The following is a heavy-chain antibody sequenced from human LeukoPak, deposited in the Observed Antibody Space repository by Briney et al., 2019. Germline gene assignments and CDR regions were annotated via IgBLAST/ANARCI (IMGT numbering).Heavy chain of an antibody. Sequence: ASVTVSCKASGYTFTNYAITWVRLAPGQGLEWMGWINTYNGNRNYAQKIQGRVTMTTDTPTSTAYMELRSLRSDDTAVYYCARGQGPGPHSPYYYGMDVWGQGTTVTVSS. CDR2: INTYNGNR. CDR3: ARGQGPGPHSPYYYGMDV. CDR1: GYTFTNYA. V-gene: IGHV1-18*01. J-gene: IGHJ6*02. D-gene: IGHD1-26*01.